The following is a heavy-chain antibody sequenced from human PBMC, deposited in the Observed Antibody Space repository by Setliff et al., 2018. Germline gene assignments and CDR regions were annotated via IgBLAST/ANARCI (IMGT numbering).Heavy chain of an antibody. Sequence: ASVKVSCKVSGYTLTELSMHWVRQAPGKGLEWMGGFDPEDGETIYAQKFQGRVTMTEDTSTDTAYMELSSLRSEDTAVYYCARDRKEVVISPSQAAFDIWGQGTMVTVSS. J-gene: IGHJ3*02. V-gene: IGHV1-24*01. D-gene: IGHD3-22*01. CDR2: FDPEDGET. CDR3: ARDRKEVVISPSQAAFDI. CDR1: GYTLTELS.